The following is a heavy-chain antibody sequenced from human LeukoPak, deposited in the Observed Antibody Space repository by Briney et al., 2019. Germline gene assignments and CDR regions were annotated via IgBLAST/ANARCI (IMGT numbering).Heavy chain of an antibody. CDR2: INHSGST. V-gene: IGHV4-34*01. CDR3: ARGRPVGYCSGGSCYRGDY. Sequence: SETLSLTCAVYGGSFSGYYWSWIRQPPGKGLEWIGEINHSGSTNYNPSLKSRVTISVDASKNQFSLKLSSVTAADTAVYYCARGRPVGYCSGGSCYRGDYRGQGTLVTVSS. J-gene: IGHJ4*02. D-gene: IGHD2-15*01. CDR1: GGSFSGYY.